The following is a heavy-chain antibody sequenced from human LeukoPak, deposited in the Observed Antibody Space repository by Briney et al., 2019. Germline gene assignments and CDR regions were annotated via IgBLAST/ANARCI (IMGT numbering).Heavy chain of an antibody. J-gene: IGHJ6*03. Sequence: SETLSLTCAVSGGSISSSNWWSWIRQPPGKGLEWIGEIYHSGSTNYNPSLKSRVTMSVDTSKNQFSLKLSSVTAADTAVYYCAREPIERIAAAGTDYYYYMDVWGKGTTVTISS. V-gene: IGHV4-4*02. CDR1: GGSISSSNW. CDR3: AREPIERIAAAGTDYYYYMDV. CDR2: IYHSGST. D-gene: IGHD6-13*01.